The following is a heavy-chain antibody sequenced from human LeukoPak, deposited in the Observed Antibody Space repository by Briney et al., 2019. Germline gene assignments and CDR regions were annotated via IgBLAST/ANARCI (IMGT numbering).Heavy chain of an antibody. CDR1: GFTFSDYY. J-gene: IGHJ4*02. CDR3: ARRAMGATSFDY. V-gene: IGHV3-11*04. CDR2: IGSSSNTV. Sequence: PGGSLRLSCAASGFTFSDYYMTWVRQAPGKGLEWVSYIGSSSNTVYYADSVKGRLTVSRDNANNSLFVQMTNLRAEGTAVYYCARRAMGATSFDYWGQGTLVTVSS. D-gene: IGHD1-26*01.